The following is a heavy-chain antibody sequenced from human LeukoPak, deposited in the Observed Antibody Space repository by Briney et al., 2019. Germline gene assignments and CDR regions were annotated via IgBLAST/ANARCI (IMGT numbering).Heavy chain of an antibody. CDR2: INSDGSST. J-gene: IGHJ4*02. CDR3: ARGYSGSYYD. CDR1: GFTFSSYW. V-gene: IGHV3-74*01. Sequence: PGGSLRLSCAASGFTFSSYWMHWVRQAPGKGLVWVSRINSDGSSTSDADSVKGRFTISRDNAKNTLYLQMNFLRAEDTALYYCARGYSGSYYDWGQGTLVTVSS. D-gene: IGHD1-26*01.